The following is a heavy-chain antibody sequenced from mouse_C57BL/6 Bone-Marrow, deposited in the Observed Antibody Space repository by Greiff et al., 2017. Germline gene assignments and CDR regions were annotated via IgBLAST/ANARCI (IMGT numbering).Heavy chain of an antibody. V-gene: IGHV1-59*01. J-gene: IGHJ1*03. D-gene: IGHD1-1*01. CDR3: ARRTVVATGYFDV. CDR2: IDPSDSYT. CDR1: GYTFTSYW. Sequence: VQLQQPGAELVRPGTSVKLSCKASGYTFTSYWMHWVKQRPGQGLEWIGVIDPSDSYTNYNQKFKGKATLTVDTSSSTAYMQLSSLTSEDSAVYYCARRTVVATGYFDVWGTGTTVTVSS.